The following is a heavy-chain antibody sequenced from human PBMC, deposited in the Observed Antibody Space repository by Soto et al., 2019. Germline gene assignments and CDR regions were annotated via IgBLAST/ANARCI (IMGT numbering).Heavy chain of an antibody. Sequence: QITLKESGPTLVKPTQTLTLTCTFSGFSLSTSGVGVGWIRQPPGKALEWLALIYCDDDKRYSPSLKSRLTIPKDTSKNQVVLTKTNMDPVDTATFYCAHSTNYDFWSGYYVAFDYWGQGTLVTVSS. CDR2: IYCDDDK. CDR3: AHSTNYDFWSGYYVAFDY. V-gene: IGHV2-5*02. D-gene: IGHD3-3*01. CDR1: GFSLSTSGVG. J-gene: IGHJ4*02.